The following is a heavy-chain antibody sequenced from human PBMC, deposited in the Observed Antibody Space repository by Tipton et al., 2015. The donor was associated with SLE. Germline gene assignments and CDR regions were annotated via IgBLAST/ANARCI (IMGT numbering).Heavy chain of an antibody. CDR3: AGLYSSSWLPFGYYYYGMYV. D-gene: IGHD6-13*01. V-gene: IGHV4-34*01. Sequence: TLSLTCAVYGGSFSGYYWSWIRQPPGKGLEWIGEINHSGSTNYNPSLKSRVTISEDTSKNQFSLKLSSVTAADTAVYYCAGLYSSSWLPFGYYYYGMYVWGQGTTVTVSS. J-gene: IGHJ6*02. CDR1: GGSFSGYY. CDR2: INHSGST.